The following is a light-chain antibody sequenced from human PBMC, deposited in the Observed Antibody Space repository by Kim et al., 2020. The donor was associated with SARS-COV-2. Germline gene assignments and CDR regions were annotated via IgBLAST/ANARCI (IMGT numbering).Light chain of an antibody. CDR3: YSTDSSGNHYV. J-gene: IGLJ1*01. Sequence: ARRKARMRGYGCALPKKCASWYQQEPGQGPVRVIYEDSKRPSGSPERFSGSSSGKMATLTISGDQVEDEADYYCYSTDSSGNHYVFGTGTKVTVL. V-gene: IGLV3-10*01. CDR2: EDS. CDR1: ALPKKC.